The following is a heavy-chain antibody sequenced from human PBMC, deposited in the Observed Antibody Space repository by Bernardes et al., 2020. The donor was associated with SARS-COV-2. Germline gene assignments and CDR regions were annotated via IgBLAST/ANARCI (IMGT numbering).Heavy chain of an antibody. D-gene: IGHD6-19*01. J-gene: IGHJ6*02. CDR1: GFTIGRHG. V-gene: IGHV3-23*01. Sequence: GGSLRLSCVVSGFTIGRHGMSWVRQAPGKGLEWVSSIIGSDGTTYYADSVKGRFTISTDNPKHILYLQMNSLRVEDTALYYCAKVDPSPGIAVPGVPPYDGMDVWGQGTTVTVSS. CDR3: AKVDPSPGIAVPGVPPYDGMDV. CDR2: IIGSDGTT.